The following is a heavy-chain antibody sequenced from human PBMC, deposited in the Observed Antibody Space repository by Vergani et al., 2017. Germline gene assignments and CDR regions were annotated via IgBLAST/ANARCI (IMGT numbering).Heavy chain of an antibody. CDR3: AKATSATGTPFNY. J-gene: IGHJ4*02. Sequence: EVQLLEPGGGLVQPGGSLRLSCAASGFTFSSYAMSWVRQVPGKGLEWVSAISGSGGSTYYADSVKGRFTISRDNSKNTLYLQMNSLRAEDTAVYYCAKATSATGTPFNYWGQGTLVTVSS. CDR1: GFTFSSYA. CDR2: ISGSGGST. V-gene: IGHV3-23*01. D-gene: IGHD1-7*01.